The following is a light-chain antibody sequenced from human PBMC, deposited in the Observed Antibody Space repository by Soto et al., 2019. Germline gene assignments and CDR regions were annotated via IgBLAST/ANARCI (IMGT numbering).Light chain of an antibody. CDR1: QRVNSNY. J-gene: IGKJ5*01. CDR3: QQYSSSPIT. Sequence: ELVLTQSPGTLSLSPGERATLSCRASQRVNSNYLAWYQQRPGQPPRLLISGASSRATDTPDGFSGSGSGTDFTLTIAGLEPADSAVYYCQQYSSSPITFGQGTRLEIK. CDR2: GAS. V-gene: IGKV3-20*01.